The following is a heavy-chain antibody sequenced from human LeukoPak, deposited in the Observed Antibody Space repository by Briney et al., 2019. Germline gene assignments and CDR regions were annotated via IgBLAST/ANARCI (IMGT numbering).Heavy chain of an antibody. CDR2: IKQDGSEK. CDR3: ARDSLLWFGEARGGFDP. D-gene: IGHD3-10*01. CDR1: GFTFSSYW. Sequence: GGSLRLSCAASGFTFSSYWMSWVRQAPGKGLEWVANIKQDGSEKYYVDSVKGRFTISRDNAKNSLYLQMNSLRAEDTAVYYCARDSLLWFGEARGGFDPWGQGTLVTVSS. V-gene: IGHV3-7*04. J-gene: IGHJ5*02.